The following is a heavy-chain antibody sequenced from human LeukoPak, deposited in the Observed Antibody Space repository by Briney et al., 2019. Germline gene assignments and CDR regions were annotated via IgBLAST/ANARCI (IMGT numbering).Heavy chain of an antibody. CDR2: ISGSGDDT. J-gene: IGHJ4*02. D-gene: IGHD2-15*01. Sequence: GGSLRLSCVVSGFPFSSYAMSWVRQAPGKGLEWVSGISGSGDDTYYAASVKGRFTVSRDTSKNTLYLQMNSLRAEDTAVYYCAKVVDSPTYYFDYWGQGTLVTVSS. CDR3: AKVVDSPTYYFDY. CDR1: GFPFSSYA. V-gene: IGHV3-23*01.